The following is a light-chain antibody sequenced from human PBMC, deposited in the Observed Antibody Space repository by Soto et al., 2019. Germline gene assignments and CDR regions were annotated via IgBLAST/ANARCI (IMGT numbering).Light chain of an antibody. CDR2: KVS. J-gene: IGKJ1*01. V-gene: IGKV1-5*03. Sequence: DIQMTQSPSTLSASIGDRVTITCRASQSLRTWLAWFQQKPGEAPKGLIYKVSYLESGVPRRFDGTGSETDFTLTINGLQPDDFATYYCLQYNTYPWTFGQGTKVEIK. CDR3: LQYNTYPWT. CDR1: QSLRTW.